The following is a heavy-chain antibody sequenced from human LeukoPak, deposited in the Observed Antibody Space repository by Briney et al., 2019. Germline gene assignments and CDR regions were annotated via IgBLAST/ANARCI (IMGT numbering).Heavy chain of an antibody. Sequence: PSETLSLTCTVSGGSISSSSYYWGWIRQPPGKGLEWIGSIYYSGSTYYNPSLKSRVTISVDTSKNQFSLKLSSVTAADTAVYYCAIPSSGWYRGAFDIWGQGTMVTVSS. D-gene: IGHD6-19*01. CDR3: AIPSSGWYRGAFDI. CDR2: IYYSGST. CDR1: GGSISSSSYY. V-gene: IGHV4-39*07. J-gene: IGHJ3*02.